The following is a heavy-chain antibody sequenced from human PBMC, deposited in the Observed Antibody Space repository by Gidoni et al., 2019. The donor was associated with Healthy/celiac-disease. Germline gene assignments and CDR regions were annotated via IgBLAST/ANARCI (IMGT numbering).Heavy chain of an antibody. CDR2: IYSGGST. J-gene: IGHJ6*02. Sequence: EVQLVESGGGLVKPGGSLRLSCAASGFTVSSNYMSWVRQAPGKGLEWVSVIYSGGSTYYADSVKGRFTISRHNSKNTLYLQMNSLRAEDTAVYYCAMSSGGSGRRYYYGMDVWGQGTTVTVSS. CDR3: AMSSGGSGRRYYYGMDV. V-gene: IGHV3-53*04. CDR1: GFTVSSNY. D-gene: IGHD3-10*01.